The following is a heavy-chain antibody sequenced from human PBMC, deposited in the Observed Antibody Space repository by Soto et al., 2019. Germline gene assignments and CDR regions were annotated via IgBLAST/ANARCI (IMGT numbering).Heavy chain of an antibody. CDR3: TRDEDYQLPIWGVGAYYTMDV. CDR1: GFSFTTYW. D-gene: IGHD2-2*01. V-gene: IGHV5-51*01. J-gene: IGHJ6*02. Sequence: GESLKISCKASGFSFTTYWIAWVRQMPGKGLEWMGIIYPGDSKTTYSPSFQGQVTISADKSISIAYLQMNSLKTEDTAVYYCTRDEDYQLPIWGVGAYYTMDVWGQGTTVTVSS. CDR2: IYPGDSKT.